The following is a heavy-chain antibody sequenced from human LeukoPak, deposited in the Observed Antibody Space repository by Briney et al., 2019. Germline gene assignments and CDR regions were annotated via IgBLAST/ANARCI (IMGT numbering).Heavy chain of an antibody. Sequence: GASVKVSCKASGYTFTGYYMHWVRQAPGQGLEWMGWINPNSGGTNYAQKFQGRVTMTRDTSISTAYMELSRLGSDDTAVYYCARDMGEAGTTLLYFDCWGQGTLVTVSS. CDR3: ARDMGEAGTTLLYFDC. J-gene: IGHJ4*02. V-gene: IGHV1-2*02. D-gene: IGHD1-7*01. CDR1: GYTFTGYY. CDR2: INPNSGGT.